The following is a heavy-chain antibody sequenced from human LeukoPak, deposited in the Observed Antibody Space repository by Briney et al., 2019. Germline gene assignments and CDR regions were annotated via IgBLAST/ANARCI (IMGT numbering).Heavy chain of an antibody. CDR3: ARGGRYYDSSGYYPAYYYYGMDV. D-gene: IGHD3-22*01. V-gene: IGHV4-59*01. Sequence: PSETLSLTCTVSGGSISSYYWSWIRQPPGKGLEGIGDIYYSGSTNYNPSLKSRVTITVDTSKDKFSLKLSSVTAAVTAVYYCARGGRYYDSSGYYPAYYYYGMDVWGQGTTVAVSS. CDR1: GGSISSYY. J-gene: IGHJ6*02. CDR2: IYYSGST.